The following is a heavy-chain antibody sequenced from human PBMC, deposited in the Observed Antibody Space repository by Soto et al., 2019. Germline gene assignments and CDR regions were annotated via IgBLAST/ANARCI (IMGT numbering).Heavy chain of an antibody. Sequence: SETLSLTCAVYGGSFSGYYWSWIRQPPGKGLEWIGEINHSGSTNYNPSLKSRVTISVDTSKNQFSLKLSSVTAADTAVYYCAREGYDILTGYYIDYWGQGTLVTVS. CDR3: AREGYDILTGYYIDY. D-gene: IGHD3-9*01. V-gene: IGHV4-34*01. J-gene: IGHJ4*02. CDR2: INHSGST. CDR1: GGSFSGYY.